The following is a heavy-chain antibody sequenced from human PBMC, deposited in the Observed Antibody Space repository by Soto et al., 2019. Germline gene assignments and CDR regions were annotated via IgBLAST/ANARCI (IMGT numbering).Heavy chain of an antibody. CDR3: AKDLRPGLIVPTKSGFDP. CDR1: GFPFNTYA. Sequence: GGSLRLSCEASGFPFNTYAMTWFRQVPGMGLEWVSTTSIGGNTDFAESVRGRFTVSRDNSKNILYLQMTNLGAEDAAIYFCAKDLRPGLIVPTKSGFDPWGHGTRVTVSS. CDR2: TSIGGNT. D-gene: IGHD2-21*01. J-gene: IGHJ5*02. V-gene: IGHV3-23*01.